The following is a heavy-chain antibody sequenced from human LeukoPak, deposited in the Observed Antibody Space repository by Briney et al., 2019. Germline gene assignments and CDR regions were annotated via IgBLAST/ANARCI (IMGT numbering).Heavy chain of an antibody. CDR1: GFTFSSYA. CDR3: AKDGACSGGSCYSEQYNWFDP. J-gene: IGHJ5*02. D-gene: IGHD2-15*01. V-gene: IGHV3-23*01. Sequence: GGSLRLSCAASGFTFSSYAMSWVRQAPGKGLEWVSAISGSGGSTHYADSVKGRFTTSRDNSKNTLYLQMNSLRAEDTAVYYCAKDGACSGGSCYSEQYNWFDPWGQGTLVTVSS. CDR2: ISGSGGST.